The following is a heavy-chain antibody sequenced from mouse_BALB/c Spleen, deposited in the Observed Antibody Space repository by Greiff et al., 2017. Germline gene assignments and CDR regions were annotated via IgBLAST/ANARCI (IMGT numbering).Heavy chain of an antibody. Sequence: DVHLVESGGDLVKPGGSLKLSCAASGFTFSSYGMSWVRQTPDKRLEWVATISSGGSYTYYPDSVKGRFTISRDNAKNTLYLQMSSLKSEDTAMYYCARHGDYDYEGFAYWGQGTLVTVSA. CDR3: ARHGDYDYEGFAY. D-gene: IGHD2-4*01. CDR1: GFTFSSYG. J-gene: IGHJ3*01. V-gene: IGHV5-6*01. CDR2: ISSGGSYT.